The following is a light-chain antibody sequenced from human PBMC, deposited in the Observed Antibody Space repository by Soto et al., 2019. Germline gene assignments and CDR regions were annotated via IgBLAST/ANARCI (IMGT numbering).Light chain of an antibody. CDR3: QQRMNWPLT. V-gene: IGKV3D-20*02. J-gene: IGKJ5*01. CDR2: DAS. CDR1: QSVSYY. Sequence: EIVLKHSPGTLSLTPKERATLSCRASQSVSYYLAWYQQKPGQSPRLLIYDASSRATVVPDRFSGSGSGTDFTLTISRLEPEDFAVYYCQQRMNWPLTFGQGTRPAIK.